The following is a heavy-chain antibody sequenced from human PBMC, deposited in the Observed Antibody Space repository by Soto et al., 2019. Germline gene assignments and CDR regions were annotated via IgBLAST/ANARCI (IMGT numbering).Heavy chain of an antibody. CDR2: FDPEDGET. V-gene: IGHV1-24*01. J-gene: IGHJ4*02. CDR1: GYTLTELS. CDR3: ARGVSGYDFREYDFDY. D-gene: IGHD5-12*01. Sequence: ASVKVSCKVSGYTLTELSMHWVRQAPGKGLEWMGGFDPEDGETIYAQKFQGRVTMTEDTSTDTAYMELSSLRSEDTAVYYCARGVSGYDFREYDFDYWGQGTLVTVSS.